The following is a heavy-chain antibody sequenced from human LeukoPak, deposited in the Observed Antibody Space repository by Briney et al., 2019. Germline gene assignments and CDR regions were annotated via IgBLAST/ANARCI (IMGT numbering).Heavy chain of an antibody. J-gene: IGHJ5*02. CDR1: GFSLSTSGVG. CDR2: IYWNDDK. CDR3: ANSFLWFGELREDNNWFDP. V-gene: IGHV2-5*01. Sequence: SGPTLVNPTQTLTLTCTFSGFSLSTSGVGVGWTRQPPGKALEWLALIYWNDDKRYSPSLKSRLTITKDTSKNQVVLTMTNMDPEDTATYHCANSFLWFGELREDNNWFDPWGQGTLVTVSS. D-gene: IGHD3-10*01.